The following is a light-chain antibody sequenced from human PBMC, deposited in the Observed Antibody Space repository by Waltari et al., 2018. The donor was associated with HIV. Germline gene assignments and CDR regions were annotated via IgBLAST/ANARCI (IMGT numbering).Light chain of an antibody. V-gene: IGLV4-69*01. CDR2: VNSDGSH. Sequence: QLALTQSPSASASLGASVKLTCSLSSGHSTYAIAWHQQQPAKGPRFLMKVNSDGSHNKRDEIPDRFSGSSSWAELYLTISSLQYEDEAYYYCQTWGAGIQVFGGWTKLTVL. CDR3: QTWGAGIQV. J-gene: IGLJ2*01. CDR1: SGHSTYA.